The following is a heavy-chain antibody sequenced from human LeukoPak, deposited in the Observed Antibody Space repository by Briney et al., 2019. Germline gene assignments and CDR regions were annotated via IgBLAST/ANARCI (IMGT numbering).Heavy chain of an antibody. CDR2: IIPIFGTA. CDR3: ARDGVQYYYDSSGYPSTDYYMDV. V-gene: IGHV1-69*05. D-gene: IGHD3-22*01. Sequence: SVKVSCKASGGTFSSYAISWVRQAPGQGLEWMGGIIPIFGTANYAQKFQGRVTITTDESTSTAYMELRSLRSDDTAVYYCARDGVQYYYDSSGYPSTDYYMDVWGKGTTVTVSS. CDR1: GGTFSSYA. J-gene: IGHJ6*03.